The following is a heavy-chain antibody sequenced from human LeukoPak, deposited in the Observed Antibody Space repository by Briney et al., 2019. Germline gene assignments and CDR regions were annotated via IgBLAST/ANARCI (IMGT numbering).Heavy chain of an antibody. J-gene: IGHJ4*02. V-gene: IGHV4-34*01. Sequence: MSSETLSLTCAVYGGSFSGYYWSWIRQPPGKGLEWIGEINHSGSTNYNPSLKSRVTISVDTSKNQFSLKLSSVTAADTAVYYCAGGVGANSIDYWGQGTLVTVSS. CDR3: AGGVGANSIDY. CDR1: GGSFSGYY. D-gene: IGHD1-26*01. CDR2: INHSGST.